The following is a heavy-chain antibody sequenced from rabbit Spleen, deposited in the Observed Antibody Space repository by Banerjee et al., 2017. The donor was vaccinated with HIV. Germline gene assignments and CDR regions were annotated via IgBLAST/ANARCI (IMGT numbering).Heavy chain of an antibody. CDR1: GFSFSSGYD. CDR2: IYAGTIGST. CDR3: ARDGGDTYSYYFNL. D-gene: IGHD2-1*01. Sequence: QQLVESGGGLVKPGASLTLTCKASGFSFSSGYDMCWVRQAPGKGLEWIACIYAGTIGSTYSASWAKGRFTCSKTSSTTVTLQMTSLTAADTATYFCARDGGDTYSYYFNLWGPGTLVTVS. J-gene: IGHJ4*01. V-gene: IGHV1S40*01.